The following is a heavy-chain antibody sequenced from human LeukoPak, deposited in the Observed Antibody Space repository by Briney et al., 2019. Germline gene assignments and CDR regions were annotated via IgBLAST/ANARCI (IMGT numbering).Heavy chain of an antibody. CDR3: AKANYVRVPADINY. Sequence: GGSLRLSCAASGFTFSCYGMHWVRQAPGRGLEWVGVISYDGSNTYYADSVKGRFTISRDNSKNTLYLQMNSLRAEDTAVYYCAKANYVRVPADINYWGQGTLVTVSS. J-gene: IGHJ4*02. CDR2: ISYDGSNT. CDR1: GFTFSCYG. D-gene: IGHD2-2*01. V-gene: IGHV3-30*18.